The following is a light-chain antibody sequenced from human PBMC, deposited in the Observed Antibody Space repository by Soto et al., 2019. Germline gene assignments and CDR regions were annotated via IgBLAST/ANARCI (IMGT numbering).Light chain of an antibody. CDR2: AAS. J-gene: IGKJ1*01. CDR3: QQSYNTPRT. CDR1: QSISSY. Sequence: DIQMTQSTSSLSVSVGDRVSITCLASQSISSYLNWYQQKPGKAPKLLIYAASSLQSGVPSRSSGSGSGTDFTLTISSLQPEDFATYYCQQSYNTPRTFGQRTMVDIK. V-gene: IGKV1-39*01.